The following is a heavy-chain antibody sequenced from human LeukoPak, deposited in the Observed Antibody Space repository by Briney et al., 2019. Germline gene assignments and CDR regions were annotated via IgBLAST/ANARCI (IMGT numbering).Heavy chain of an antibody. CDR1: GFTFSNYG. Sequence: GGSLRLSCAASGFTFSNYGMHWVRQAPGKGLEWVAIISYDGSDKYYGDSVKGRFTISRDNSKNTLYLQMNSLRAEDTAIYYCAKPRQLLHFDYWGQGTLVTVSS. CDR3: AKPRQLLHFDY. V-gene: IGHV3-30*18. D-gene: IGHD2-2*01. CDR2: ISYDGSDK. J-gene: IGHJ4*02.